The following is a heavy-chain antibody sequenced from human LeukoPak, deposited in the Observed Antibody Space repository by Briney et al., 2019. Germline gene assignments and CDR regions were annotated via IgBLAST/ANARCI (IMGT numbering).Heavy chain of an antibody. Sequence: SETLSLTCAVYGGSFSSYYWGWIRQPPGKGLEWIGSIYYSGSTYYNPSPKSRVTISVDTSKNQFSLKLSSVTAADTAVYYCATEPTRTPYYYMDVWGKGTTVIVSS. D-gene: IGHD1-1*01. CDR3: ATEPTRTPYYYMDV. CDR2: IYYSGST. V-gene: IGHV4-39*02. CDR1: GGSFSSYY. J-gene: IGHJ6*03.